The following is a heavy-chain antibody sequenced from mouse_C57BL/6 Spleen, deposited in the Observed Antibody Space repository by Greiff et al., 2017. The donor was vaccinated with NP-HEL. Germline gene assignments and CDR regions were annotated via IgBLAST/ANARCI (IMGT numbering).Heavy chain of an antibody. Sequence: QVQLKQSGAELARPGASVKLSCKASGYTFTSYGISWVKQRTGQGLEWIGEIYPRSGNNYYNEKFKGKATVTADKSSSTAYMELRSLTSEDSAVYFCARDGASRDWGQGTLVTVSA. CDR1: GYTFTSYG. D-gene: IGHD6-1*01. J-gene: IGHJ3*01. V-gene: IGHV1-81*01. CDR3: ARDGASRD. CDR2: IYPRSGNN.